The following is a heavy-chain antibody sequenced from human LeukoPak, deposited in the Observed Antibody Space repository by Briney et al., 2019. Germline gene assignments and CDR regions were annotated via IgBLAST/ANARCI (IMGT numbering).Heavy chain of an antibody. CDR2: INPNSGGT. CDR1: GYTFTGYY. V-gene: IGHV1-2*06. D-gene: IGHD6-6*01. CDR3: ATGSSIAAQRDAFDI. Sequence: ASVKVSCKASGYTFTGYYMHWVRQAPGQGLEWMGRINPNSGGTNYAQKFQGRVTMTRDTSISTAYMELSRLRSEDTAVYYCATGSSIAAQRDAFDIWGQGTMVTVSS. J-gene: IGHJ3*02.